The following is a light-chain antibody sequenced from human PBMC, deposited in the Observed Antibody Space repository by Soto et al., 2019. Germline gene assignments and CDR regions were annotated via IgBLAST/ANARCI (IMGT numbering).Light chain of an antibody. CDR2: GAS. J-gene: IGKJ5*01. CDR3: QQANSFPIT. CDR1: QGISTW. V-gene: IGKV1-12*01. Sequence: IKNTQSPSSVSGSVGDRVTITCRASQGISTWLAWYQQKAGKAPNLLIYGASNLHSGVPSRFSGSGSGTNFTLTISSLQPEDFATYYCQQANSFPITFGQGRRLAVK.